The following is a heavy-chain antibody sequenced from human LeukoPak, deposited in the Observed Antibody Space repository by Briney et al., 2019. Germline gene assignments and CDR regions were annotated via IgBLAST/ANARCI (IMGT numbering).Heavy chain of an antibody. J-gene: IGHJ5*02. CDR1: GYTFTSYG. Sequence: RASVKVSCKASGYTFTSYGISWVRQAPGQGLEWMGWISACNGNTNYAQKLQGRVTMTTDTSTSTAYMELRSLRSDDTAVYYCARGVRFGDSGWFDPWGQGTLVTVSS. CDR3: ARGVRFGDSGWFDP. V-gene: IGHV1-18*01. D-gene: IGHD3-10*01. CDR2: ISACNGNT.